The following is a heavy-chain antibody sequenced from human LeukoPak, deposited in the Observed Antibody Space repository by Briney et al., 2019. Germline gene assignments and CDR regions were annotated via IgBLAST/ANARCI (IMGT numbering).Heavy chain of an antibody. J-gene: IGHJ4*02. CDR1: GFNFSNFW. D-gene: IGHD2-15*01. CDR2: IKEDGSEK. V-gene: IGHV3-7*01. Sequence: GGSLRLSCAASGFNFSNFWMTWVRQAPGKGLEWLANIKEDGSEKYYADSVKGRFSISRDNARNSLYLQLNSLRAEDTAICHCRLLFDFWGQGTLVTVSS. CDR3: RLLFDF.